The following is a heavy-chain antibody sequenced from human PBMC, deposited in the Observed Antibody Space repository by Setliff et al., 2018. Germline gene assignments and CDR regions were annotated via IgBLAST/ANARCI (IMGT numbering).Heavy chain of an antibody. CDR1: GGSISSGGYY. J-gene: IGHJ6*03. D-gene: IGHD3-22*01. Sequence: SETLSLTCTVSGGSISSGGYYWSWIRQHPGKGLEWIGYIYYSGSTYYNPSFKSRVTISVDTSKNQFSLKLSSVTAADTAVYYCAREAGYYDSSGPVGVPYYYYMDVWGKGTTVTVSS. CDR3: AREAGYYDSSGPVGVPYYYYMDV. CDR2: IYYSGST. V-gene: IGHV4-31*03.